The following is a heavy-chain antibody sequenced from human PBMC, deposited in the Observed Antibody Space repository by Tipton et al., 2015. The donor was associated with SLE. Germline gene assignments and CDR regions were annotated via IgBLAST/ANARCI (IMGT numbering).Heavy chain of an antibody. J-gene: IGHJ2*01. Sequence: TLSLTCTVSGGSISSHYWSWIRQPPGKGLEWIGYIHYSGSTNYNPSLKSRVTISVDTSKNQFSLKLSSVTAADTAVYYCARDSFVTMVQGVIKTGWYFDLWGRGTLVTVSS. D-gene: IGHD3-10*01. CDR3: ARDSFVTMVQGVIKTGWYFDL. V-gene: IGHV4-59*11. CDR2: IHYSGST. CDR1: GGSISSHY.